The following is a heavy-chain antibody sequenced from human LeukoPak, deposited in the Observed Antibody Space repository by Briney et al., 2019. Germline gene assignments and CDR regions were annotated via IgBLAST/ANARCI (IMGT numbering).Heavy chain of an antibody. CDR1: GFAFSDYW. V-gene: IGHV3-7*01. D-gene: IGHD5-18*01. J-gene: IGHJ4*02. CDR3: ARELAMVDY. Sequence: GGSLRLSCVASGFAFSDYWMTWVRQAPGKGLEWVAIIKPDGSFTNYVDAVKGRFTISRDNAKNSLYLQMNGLRAEDTAVYYCARELAMVDYWGQGTLVTVSS. CDR2: IKPDGSFT.